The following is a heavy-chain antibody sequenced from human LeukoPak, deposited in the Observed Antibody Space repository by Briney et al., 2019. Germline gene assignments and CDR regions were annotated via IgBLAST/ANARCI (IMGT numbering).Heavy chain of an antibody. CDR2: IRHDGSIK. Sequence: GGSLRLSCAASGFIFSTYGMYWVRQAPGKGLEWVAFIRHDGSIKNYADSVKGRSTISRDNSKNTLYLQMNSLRAEDTAVYYWAKDSLADIDYWGQGTLVTVSS. CDR3: AKDSLADIDY. D-gene: IGHD6-6*01. V-gene: IGHV3-30*02. J-gene: IGHJ4*02. CDR1: GFIFSTYG.